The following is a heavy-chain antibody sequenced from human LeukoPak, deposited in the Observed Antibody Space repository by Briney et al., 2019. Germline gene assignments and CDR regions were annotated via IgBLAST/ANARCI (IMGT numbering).Heavy chain of an antibody. CDR1: GFTFEDYG. V-gene: IGHV3-20*04. Sequence: GGSLSLSCAPSGFTFEDYGVRWVRQDPGEGLEWVSGITWNGGSSSYTDSVQGRFTISRDNANNSLYLQMNSLRAEDTSLYYCARGFYGSGGYYPYYFDYWGQGTLVTVS. CDR3: ARGFYGSGGYYPYYFDY. CDR2: ITWNGGSS. D-gene: IGHD3-10*01. J-gene: IGHJ4*02.